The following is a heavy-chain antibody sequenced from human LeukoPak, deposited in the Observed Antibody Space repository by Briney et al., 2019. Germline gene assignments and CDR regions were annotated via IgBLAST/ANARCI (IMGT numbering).Heavy chain of an antibody. J-gene: IGHJ4*02. CDR1: GFTFSSYS. V-gene: IGHV3-21*01. D-gene: IGHD2-15*01. CDR2: ISSSSSYI. CDR3: ARVSHADSGWDY. Sequence: PGGSLRLSCAASGFTFSSYSMNWVRQAPGKGLEWVSSISSSSSYIYYADSVKGRFTISRDNAKSSLYLQMNSLRAEDTAVYYCARVSHADSGWDYWGQGTLVTVSS.